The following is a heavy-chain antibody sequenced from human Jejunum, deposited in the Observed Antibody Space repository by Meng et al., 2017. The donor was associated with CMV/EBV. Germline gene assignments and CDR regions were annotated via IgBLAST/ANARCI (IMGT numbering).Heavy chain of an antibody. CDR3: ARNARGSGY. Sequence: LSCAASGFTFSTYWMTWVCQAPGKGLEWVANIKQDGSEKYYVDSVKGRFTISRDNAKNSLFLQMNSLRAEDTAMYYCARNARGSGYWGQGTLVTVSS. V-gene: IGHV3-7*01. CDR1: GFTFSTYW. CDR2: IKQDGSEK. D-gene: IGHD3-10*01. J-gene: IGHJ4*02.